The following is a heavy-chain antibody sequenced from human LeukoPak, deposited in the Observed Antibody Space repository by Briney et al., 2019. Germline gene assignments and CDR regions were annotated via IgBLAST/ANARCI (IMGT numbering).Heavy chain of an antibody. CDR1: AFTFSSYA. Sequence: GGSLRLSCAAYAFTFSSYAMSWVRQAPGKGREWVSAISGSGGSTYHADSVKGRFTISTANSKNTLYPQMNSRRAEDTAVYYCAKDRCSLTSCYESPFDYSGEGSLVTPSS. CDR2: ISGSGGST. V-gene: IGHV3-23*01. CDR3: AKDRCSLTSCYESPFDY. D-gene: IGHD2-2*01. J-gene: IGHJ4*01.